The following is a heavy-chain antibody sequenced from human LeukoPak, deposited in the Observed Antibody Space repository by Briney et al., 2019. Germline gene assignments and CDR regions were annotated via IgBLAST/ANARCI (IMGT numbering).Heavy chain of an antibody. CDR3: ARVNIAAAGRYFDY. CDR1: GFTVSSNY. D-gene: IGHD6-13*01. Sequence: GGSLRLSCAASGFTVSSNYMSWVRQAPGKGLEWVSVIYSGGSTYYAGSVKGRFTISRDNSKNTLYLQMNSLRAEDTAVYYCARVNIAAAGRYFDYWGQGTLVTVSS. J-gene: IGHJ4*02. CDR2: IYSGGST. V-gene: IGHV3-66*01.